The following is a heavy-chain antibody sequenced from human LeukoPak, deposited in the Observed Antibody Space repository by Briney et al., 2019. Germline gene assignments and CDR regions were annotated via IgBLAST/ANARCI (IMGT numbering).Heavy chain of an antibody. J-gene: IGHJ5*02. CDR1: GYTFTGYY. V-gene: IGHV1-2*06. D-gene: IGHD5-18*01. CDR3: ARSRAVRNGYSYGRGFDP. Sequence: ASVKVSCKASGYTFTGYYMHWVRQAPGQGLEWMGRINPNSGGTNYAQKFQGRVTMTRDTSISTAYMELSRLRSDDTAVYYCARSRAVRNGYSYGRGFDPWGQGTLVTVSS. CDR2: INPNSGGT.